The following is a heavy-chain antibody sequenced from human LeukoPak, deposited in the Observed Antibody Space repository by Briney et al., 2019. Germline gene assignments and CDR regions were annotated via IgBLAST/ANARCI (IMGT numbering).Heavy chain of an antibody. V-gene: IGHV4-61*02. CDR2: IYTSGST. J-gene: IGHJ4*02. CDR3: ARGVENFDY. CDR1: AGSTSSGSDY. D-gene: IGHD5-24*01. Sequence: SETLSLTCTVSAGSTSSGSDYWCWLREPAGKGLEWIGRIYTSGSTNYNPTLKSRVTITVDTSKNQFSLKLSSLTAADTAVYYCARGVENFDYWGEGTLVTVSS.